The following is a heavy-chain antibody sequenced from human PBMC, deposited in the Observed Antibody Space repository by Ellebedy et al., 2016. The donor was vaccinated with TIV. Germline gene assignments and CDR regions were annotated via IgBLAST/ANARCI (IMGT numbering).Heavy chain of an antibody. V-gene: IGHV3-33*01. J-gene: IGHJ3*02. CDR1: GFTFSSYG. Sequence: GESLKISCAASGFTFSSYGMHWVRQAPGKGLEWVAVMWYDGSHKYYADSVKGRFTISSDNSKNTLYLQMNSLRAEDTAVYYCARDRAWGYLVDSRVPDAFDIWGQGTMVTVSS. D-gene: IGHD2-15*01. CDR2: MWYDGSHK. CDR3: ARDRAWGYLVDSRVPDAFDI.